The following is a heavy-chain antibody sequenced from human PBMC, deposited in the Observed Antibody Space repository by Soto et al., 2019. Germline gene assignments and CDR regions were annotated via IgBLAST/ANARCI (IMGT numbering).Heavy chain of an antibody. D-gene: IGHD6-6*01. CDR1: GVSISSGDYC. J-gene: IGHJ4*02. Sequence: SETLSLTCTVSGVSISSGDYCWSWIRQPPGKGLEWIGYIYYSGSTYYNPSLKSRVTISVDTSKNQFSLKLSSVTAADTAVYYCARGEYSSSSADYWGQGTLVTVSS. CDR2: IYYSGST. CDR3: ARGEYSSSSADY. V-gene: IGHV4-30-4*01.